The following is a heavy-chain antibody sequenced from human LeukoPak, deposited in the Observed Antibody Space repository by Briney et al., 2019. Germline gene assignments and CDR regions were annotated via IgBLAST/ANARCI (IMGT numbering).Heavy chain of an antibody. V-gene: IGHV1-3*01. CDR3: ASGPAYYDSSGYYYN. Sequence: ASVKVSCKASGYTFTSYAMHWVRHAPGQRLEWMGWINAGNGNTKYSQKFQGRVTITRDTSTSTAYMELRSLRSDDTAVYYCASGPAYYDSSGYYYNWGQGTLVTVSS. J-gene: IGHJ4*02. D-gene: IGHD3-22*01. CDR2: INAGNGNT. CDR1: GYTFTSYA.